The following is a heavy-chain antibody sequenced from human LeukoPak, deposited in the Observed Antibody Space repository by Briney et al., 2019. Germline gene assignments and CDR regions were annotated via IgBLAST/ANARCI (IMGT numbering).Heavy chain of an antibody. V-gene: IGHV3-66*01. CDR2: IYSDGRI. J-gene: IGHJ3*02. D-gene: IGHD3-22*01. CDR3: ARVKRLLPNDAFDM. Sequence: GGSLRLSCAASGFTVSRNYMNWVRKAPGKGLEWVSIIYSDGRIYYADSVKGRFTISRDNSKNTVHLQMNSLRADDTAVYYCARVKRLLPNDAFDMWGQGTMVTVSS. CDR1: GFTVSRNY.